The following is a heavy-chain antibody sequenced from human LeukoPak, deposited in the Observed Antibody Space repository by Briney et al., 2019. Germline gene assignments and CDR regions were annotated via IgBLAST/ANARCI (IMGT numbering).Heavy chain of an antibody. V-gene: IGHV3-15*01. CDR1: GFTFTNAW. CDR3: TDGSGSYYRTFDC. J-gene: IGHJ4*02. Sequence: GGSLRLSCAVSGFTFTNAWMSWVRQAPGKGLEWVGRIKSKTDGGAADYAAPVKGRFTISRDDSKNTLYLQMNSLKTEDTAVYYCTDGSGSYYRTFDCWGQGTLVTVSS. D-gene: IGHD3-10*01. CDR2: IKSKTDGGAA.